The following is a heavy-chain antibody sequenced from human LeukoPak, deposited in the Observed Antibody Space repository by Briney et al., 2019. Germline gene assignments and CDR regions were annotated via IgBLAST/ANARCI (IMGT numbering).Heavy chain of an antibody. J-gene: IGHJ3*02. CDR2: INHSGST. CDR3: ARPPLITATGRRAFDI. CDR1: GGSFSGYY. Sequence: SETLSLTCVVYGGSFSGYYWSWIRQPPGKGLEWIWEINHSGSTNYNPSLKSRVTISVDTSKNQFSLNLSSVTAADTAVYYCARPPLITATGRRAFDIWGQGTMVTVSS. D-gene: IGHD6-13*01. V-gene: IGHV4-34*01.